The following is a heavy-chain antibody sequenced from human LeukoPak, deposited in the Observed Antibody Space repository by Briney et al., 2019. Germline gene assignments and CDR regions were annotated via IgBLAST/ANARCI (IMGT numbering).Heavy chain of an antibody. J-gene: IGHJ4*02. V-gene: IGHV4-59*08. D-gene: IGHD6-19*01. CDR1: GGSITSSY. Sequence: SETLSLTCTVSGGSITSSYWTWIRQPPGKGLEWIAYTYYNGRANYNPSLKSRVTISVDTSKNQFSLKLSSVTAADTAVYYCARTSSSGLVGGYYFDYWGQGTLVTVSS. CDR3: ARTSSSGLVGGYYFDY. CDR2: TYYNGRA.